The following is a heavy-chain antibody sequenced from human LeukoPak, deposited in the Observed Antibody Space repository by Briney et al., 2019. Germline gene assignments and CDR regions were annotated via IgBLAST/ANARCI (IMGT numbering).Heavy chain of an antibody. CDR2: IYYSGKT. Sequence: PSETLSLTCAVSGASVNSTVYYWVWIRLPPGKGLEWIGSIYYSGKTYYTPSLESRVTMSLDKSKNHFSLNLRSVAAADTAVYYCARDDLLAGIDSWGQGTLVTVSS. V-gene: IGHV4-39*07. D-gene: IGHD6-19*01. CDR1: GASVNSTVYY. CDR3: ARDDLLAGIDS. J-gene: IGHJ4*02.